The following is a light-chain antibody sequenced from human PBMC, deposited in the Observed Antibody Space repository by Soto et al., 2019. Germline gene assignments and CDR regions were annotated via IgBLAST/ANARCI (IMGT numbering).Light chain of an antibody. J-gene: IGLJ2*01. Sequence: QSVLTQPPSVSGAPGQRVTISCTGSSSNIGAGYDVHWYQQLPGTAPKLLIYSNSNRPSGVPDRFSGSKSGTSASLAITGLQDEDEADYYCPSYDSSLSGSVIFGGGAKLT. CDR1: SSNIGAGYD. CDR2: SNS. V-gene: IGLV1-40*01. CDR3: PSYDSSLSGSVI.